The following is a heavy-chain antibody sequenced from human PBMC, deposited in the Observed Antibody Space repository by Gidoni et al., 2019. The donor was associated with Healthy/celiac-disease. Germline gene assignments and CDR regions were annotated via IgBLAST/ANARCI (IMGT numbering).Heavy chain of an antibody. CDR3: TTDQWVPHYYDSSGYYFDY. J-gene: IGHJ4*02. Sequence: EVQLVASGGGLVKPGGSLSLSCAASGFTFSNPWMSWVRQAPGKGLEWVGRIKSKTDGGTTDYAAPVKGRFTISRDDSKNTLYLQMNSLKTEDTAVYYCTTDQWVPHYYDSSGYYFDYWGQGTLVTVSS. CDR2: IKSKTDGGTT. V-gene: IGHV3-15*01. D-gene: IGHD3-22*01. CDR1: GFTFSNPW.